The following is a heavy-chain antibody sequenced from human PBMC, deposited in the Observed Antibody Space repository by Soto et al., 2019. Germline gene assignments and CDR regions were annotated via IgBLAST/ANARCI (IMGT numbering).Heavy chain of an antibody. J-gene: IGHJ4*02. CDR3: AKDESRRAAATHSDY. V-gene: IGHV3-23*01. CDR2: ISGSGGST. Sequence: GSERLSCAAAGCAFIGDAMSWIRQAPGKGLEWVSAISGSGGSTYYADSVKGRFTISRDNSKNTLCLQMNSLRAEDTAVYYCAKDESRRAAATHSDYWGQGTLVTVSS. CDR1: GCAFIGDA. D-gene: IGHD6-13*01.